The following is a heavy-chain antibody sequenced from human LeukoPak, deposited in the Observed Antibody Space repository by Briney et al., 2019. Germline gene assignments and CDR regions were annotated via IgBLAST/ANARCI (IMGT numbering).Heavy chain of an antibody. CDR2: INPNRGDT. Sequence: ASVKVSCKASGYTFIDYYLHWLRQAPGQGLEWMGRINPNRGDTKPAQKFQGRVTMTRDMSISVAYMELSSLQSDDTAVYYCARNPDEHWLDESENWYFDLWGSGTLVTVSS. CDR3: ARNPDEHWLDESENWYFDL. CDR1: GYTFIDYY. D-gene: IGHD6-19*01. J-gene: IGHJ2*01. V-gene: IGHV1-2*06.